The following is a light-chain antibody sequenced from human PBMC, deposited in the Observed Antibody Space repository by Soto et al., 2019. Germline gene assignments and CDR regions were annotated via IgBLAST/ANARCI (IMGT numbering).Light chain of an antibody. CDR1: QSVSSY. Sequence: ENVLTQSTGTLSFSPGERATLSCRASQSVSSYLAWYQQKPGQAPRLLIYDASNRATGIPARFSGSGSGTDFTLTISSLEPEDFAVYYCQQRSNWPWTFGQGTKVDIK. V-gene: IGKV3-11*01. CDR3: QQRSNWPWT. J-gene: IGKJ1*01. CDR2: DAS.